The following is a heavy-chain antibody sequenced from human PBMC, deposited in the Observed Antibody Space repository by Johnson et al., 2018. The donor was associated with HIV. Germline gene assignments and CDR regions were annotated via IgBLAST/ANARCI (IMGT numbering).Heavy chain of an antibody. CDR2: IKEDGSER. CDR3: ARPIARGASDI. V-gene: IGHV3-7*05. CDR1: GFTFSSNW. Sequence: VQLVESGGGLVQPGGSLRLSCAASGFTFSSNWMNWVRQAPGKGLEWVANIKEDGSERYYVDSVRGRFTISRDNAKTSLYLQMNSLRAEYTAVYYCARPIARGASDIWGQGTMVTVSS. D-gene: IGHD3-10*01. J-gene: IGHJ3*02.